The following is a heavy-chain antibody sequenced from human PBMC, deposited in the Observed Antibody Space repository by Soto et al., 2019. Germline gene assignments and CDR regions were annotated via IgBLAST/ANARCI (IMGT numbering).Heavy chain of an antibody. V-gene: IGHV3-9*01. D-gene: IGHD1-1*01. J-gene: IGHJ4*02. CDR2: ISWNSGSI. CDR1: GFTFDDNA. Sequence: GGSLRLSCAASGFTFDDNAMHWVRQAPGKGLEWVSGISWNSGSIGYADSVKGRFTISRDNAKNSLYLQINSLRGDDTAIYYCVKSGDNYNALDYWGQGTPVTVSS. CDR3: VKSGDNYNALDY.